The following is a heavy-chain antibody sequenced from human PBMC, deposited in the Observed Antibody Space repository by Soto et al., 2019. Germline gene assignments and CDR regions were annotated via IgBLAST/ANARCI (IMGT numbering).Heavy chain of an antibody. CDR1: GYTFTSYA. CDR3: ARGGDSSPYGMDD. D-gene: IGHD6-13*01. CDR2: INAGNGNT. Sequence: QVQLVQSGAEVKKPGASVKVSCKASGYTFTSYAMHWVRQAPGQRLEWMGWINAGNGNTKYSQKFQGRVTITRDTSASTAYMELSSLRSDDTAVYYCARGGDSSPYGMDDWGQGTTVTASS. J-gene: IGHJ6*02. V-gene: IGHV1-3*01.